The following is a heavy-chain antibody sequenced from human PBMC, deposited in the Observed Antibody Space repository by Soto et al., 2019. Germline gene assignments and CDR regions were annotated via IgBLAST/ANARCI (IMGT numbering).Heavy chain of an antibody. CDR1: GFTFSSYV. Sequence: PGGSLILSCAAAGFTFSSYVMHWVRPAPGKGLEWVAVISYDGSNKHYADSVKGRFTISRDNSKNTLYLQMNSLRAEDTAVYYCAKVALEGGYDFWSGYPRETYYMDVWGKGTTVTVSS. D-gene: IGHD3-3*01. V-gene: IGHV3-30*18. CDR2: ISYDGSNK. CDR3: AKVALEGGYDFWSGYPRETYYMDV. J-gene: IGHJ6*03.